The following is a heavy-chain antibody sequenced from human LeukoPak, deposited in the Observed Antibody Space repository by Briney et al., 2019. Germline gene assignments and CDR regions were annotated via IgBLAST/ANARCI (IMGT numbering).Heavy chain of an antibody. J-gene: IGHJ3*02. Sequence: PSGTLSLTCNVSGGSISNNYWTWIRQPPGKGLEWIGYVYSTGSTNYNPSLKSRVTISVDTSKNQFSLQLASVTAADTAVYYCARAAAAGTFPGLRAFDIWGQGTMVTVSS. CDR3: ARAAAAGTFPGLRAFDI. CDR1: GGSISNNY. V-gene: IGHV4-59*01. CDR2: VYSTGST. D-gene: IGHD6-13*01.